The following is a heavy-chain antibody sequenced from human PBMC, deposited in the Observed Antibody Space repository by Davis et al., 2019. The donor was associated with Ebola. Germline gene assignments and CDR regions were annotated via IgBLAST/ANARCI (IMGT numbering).Heavy chain of an antibody. Sequence: AASVKVSCKASGYTFTSYAMNWVRQAPGQGLEWMGWINTNTGNPTYAQGFTGRFVFSLDTSVSTAYLQISSLKAEDTAVYYCAREITMVRGVILRWLPNWGQGTLVTVSS. CDR2: INTNTGNP. J-gene: IGHJ4*02. D-gene: IGHD3-10*01. CDR1: GYTFTSYA. V-gene: IGHV7-4-1*02. CDR3: AREITMVRGVILRWLPN.